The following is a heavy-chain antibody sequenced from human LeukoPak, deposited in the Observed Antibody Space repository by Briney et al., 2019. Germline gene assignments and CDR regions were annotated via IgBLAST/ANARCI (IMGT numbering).Heavy chain of an antibody. J-gene: IGHJ5*02. V-gene: IGHV4-31*03. Sequence: SETLSLTCTVSGGSISSGGYYWSWIRQHPGKGLEWIGYIYYSGSTYYNPSLKSRVTISVDTSKNQFSLKLSSVAAADTAVYYCASSSLGPNYYDSSGYYPNWFDPWGQGTLVTVSS. CDR2: IYYSGST. D-gene: IGHD3-22*01. CDR1: GGSISSGGYY. CDR3: ASSSLGPNYYDSSGYYPNWFDP.